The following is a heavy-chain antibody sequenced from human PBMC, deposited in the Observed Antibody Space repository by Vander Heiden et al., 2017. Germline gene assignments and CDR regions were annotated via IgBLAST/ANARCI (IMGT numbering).Heavy chain of an antibody. CDR1: GGTFSSYA. V-gene: IGHV1-69*01. Sequence: QVQLVQSGAEVKKPGSSVKVSCKASGGTFSSYAISWVRQAPGKGLEWMGGIIPILGTANYAQKFQGRVTITADESTSTAYMELSSLRSEDTAVYYCALLTLYYYDSSGYGDYWGQGTLVTVSS. CDR2: IIPILGTA. J-gene: IGHJ4*02. CDR3: ALLTLYYYDSSGYGDY. D-gene: IGHD3-22*01.